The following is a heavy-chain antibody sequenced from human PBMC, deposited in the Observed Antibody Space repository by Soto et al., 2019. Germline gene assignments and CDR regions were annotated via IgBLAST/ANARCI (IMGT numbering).Heavy chain of an antibody. CDR1: GFTFSSYA. CDR3: AKSLSGADAFDI. CDR2: ISGSGGST. J-gene: IGHJ3*02. Sequence: VGSLRLSCAASGFTFSSYAMSWVRQAPGKGLEWVSAISGSGGSTYYADSVKGRFTISRDNSKNTLYLQMNSLRAEDTAVYYCAKSLSGADAFDIWGQGTMVTVSS. V-gene: IGHV3-23*01.